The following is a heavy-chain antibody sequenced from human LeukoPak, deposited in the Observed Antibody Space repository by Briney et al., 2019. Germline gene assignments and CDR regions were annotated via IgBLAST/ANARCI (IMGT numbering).Heavy chain of an antibody. CDR1: GYSISSGYY. D-gene: IGHD3-22*01. CDR2: IYHSGST. J-gene: IGHJ4*02. V-gene: IGHV4-38-2*01. Sequence: SETLSLTCAVSGYSISSGYYWGWIRQPPGKGLEWIGSIYHSGSTYYNPSLKSRVTISVDTSKNQLSLKLSSVTAADTAVYYCARGGYYYDSSGYCSFDYWGQGTLVTVSS. CDR3: ARGGYYYDSSGYCSFDY.